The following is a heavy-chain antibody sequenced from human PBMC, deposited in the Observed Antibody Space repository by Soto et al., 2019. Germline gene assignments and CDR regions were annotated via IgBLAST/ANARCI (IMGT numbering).Heavy chain of an antibody. D-gene: IGHD3-10*01. Sequence: VQLVESGGGVVQPGRSLRLSCVASGFTLSRYAMHWVRQAPGKGLEWVSAISGGGDTTSYADSVKGRFTVSRDGSKNTLYLQMSSLRAEDTALYYCAKGRGGSGSLTPRVDFWGQGTLVTVSS. CDR3: AKGRGGSGSLTPRVDF. CDR2: ISGGGDTT. CDR1: GFTLSRYA. V-gene: IGHV3-23*04. J-gene: IGHJ4*02.